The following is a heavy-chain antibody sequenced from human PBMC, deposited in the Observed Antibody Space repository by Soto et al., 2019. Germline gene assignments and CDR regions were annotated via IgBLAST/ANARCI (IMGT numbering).Heavy chain of an antibody. Sequence: ASVKVSCKASGGTFSSYAISWVRQAPGQGLEWMGGIIPIFGTANYAQKFQGRVTITADESTSTAYMELSSLRSEDTAVYHCARSRIVGATTGYYYYYYGMDVWGQGTTVTVSS. J-gene: IGHJ6*02. V-gene: IGHV1-69*13. CDR3: ARSRIVGATTGYYYYYYGMDV. CDR1: GGTFSSYA. CDR2: IIPIFGTA. D-gene: IGHD1-26*01.